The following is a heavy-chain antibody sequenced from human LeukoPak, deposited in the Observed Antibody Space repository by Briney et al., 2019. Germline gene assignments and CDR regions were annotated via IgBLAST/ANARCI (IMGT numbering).Heavy chain of an antibody. Sequence: GGSLRLSCAASGFTVSSNYMSWVRQAPGKGLEWVSVIYSGGSTYYADSVKGRFTISRDNSKNTLYLQMNSLRAEDTAVYYCARAHVSWKPLGHYYMDVWGKGTTVTVSS. D-gene: IGHD1-1*01. CDR1: GFTVSSNY. CDR2: IYSGGST. J-gene: IGHJ6*03. CDR3: ARAHVSWKPLGHYYMDV. V-gene: IGHV3-53*01.